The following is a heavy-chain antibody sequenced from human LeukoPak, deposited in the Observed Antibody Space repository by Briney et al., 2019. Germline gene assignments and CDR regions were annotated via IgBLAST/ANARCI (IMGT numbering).Heavy chain of an antibody. Sequence: GGSLRLSCAASGFTFSSYAMSWVRQAPGKGLEWVSAISGSGGSTYYADSVKGRFTISRDNSKNTLYLQMNSLRAEDTAVYYRAKGLPPYDFWSGYSYYFDYWGQGTLVTVSS. D-gene: IGHD3-3*01. CDR1: GFTFSSYA. CDR2: ISGSGGST. V-gene: IGHV3-23*01. CDR3: AKGLPPYDFWSGYSYYFDY. J-gene: IGHJ4*02.